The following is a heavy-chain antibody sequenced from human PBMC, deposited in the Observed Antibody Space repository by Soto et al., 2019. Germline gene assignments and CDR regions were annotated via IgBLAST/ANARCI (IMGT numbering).Heavy chain of an antibody. CDR1: GFTFSSYA. Sequence: PGGSLRLSCAASGFTFSSYAMHWVRQAPGKGLEWVAVISYDGSYKYYADSVKGRFTISRDNSKNTLYLQMNSLRAEDTAVYYCARDSIDYGGSSEPSLTYYYHYYRLDVWGQGTTVTVSS. V-gene: IGHV3-30-3*01. J-gene: IGHJ6*02. CDR2: ISYDGSYK. D-gene: IGHD4-17*01. CDR3: ARDSIDYGGSSEPSLTYYYHYYRLDV.